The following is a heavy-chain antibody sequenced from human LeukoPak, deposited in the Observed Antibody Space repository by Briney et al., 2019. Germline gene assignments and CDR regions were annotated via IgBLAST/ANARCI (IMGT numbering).Heavy chain of an antibody. CDR1: GFTFSSYW. V-gene: IGHV3-21*01. J-gene: IGHJ4*02. D-gene: IGHD2-21*01. Sequence: GGSLRLSCAASGFTFSSYWMNWVRQAPGKGLEWVSSISSSSSYIYYADSVKGRFTISRDNAKNSLYLQMNSLRAEDTAVYYCAREGDSYYFDYWGQGTLVTVSS. CDR3: AREGDSYYFDY. CDR2: ISSSSSYI.